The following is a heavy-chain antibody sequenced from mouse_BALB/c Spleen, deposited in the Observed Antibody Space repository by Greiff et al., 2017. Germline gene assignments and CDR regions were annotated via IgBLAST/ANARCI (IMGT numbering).Heavy chain of an antibody. CDR2: ISSGGGST. V-gene: IGHV5-12-1*01. CDR3: TNLELIAY. J-gene: IGHJ3*01. CDR1: GFAFSSYD. Sequence: EVKLVESGGGLVKPGGSLKLSCAASGFAFSSYDMSWVRQTPEKRLEWVAYISSGGGSTNYPDTVKGRVTISRDNAKNNLYLQMSSLKSEDTAMYYCTNLELIAYWGQGTLVTVSA.